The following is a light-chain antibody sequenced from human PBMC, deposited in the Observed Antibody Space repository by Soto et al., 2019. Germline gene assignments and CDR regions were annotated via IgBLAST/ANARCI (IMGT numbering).Light chain of an antibody. CDR3: QQRSDSYT. V-gene: IGKV3-11*01. CDR2: DAS. CDR1: QTLANY. J-gene: IGKJ2*01. Sequence: EVVLTQYPATLSLSPGERATLSCRASQTLANYLAWYQQRPGQAPRLLIYDASNRATGIPARFSGSGSGTDFTLTISSLEPEDSAVYYCQQRSDSYTFGQGTPREIK.